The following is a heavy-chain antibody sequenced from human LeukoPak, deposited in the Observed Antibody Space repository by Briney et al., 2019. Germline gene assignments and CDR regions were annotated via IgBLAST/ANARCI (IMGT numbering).Heavy chain of an antibody. V-gene: IGHV3-23*01. D-gene: IGHD2-2*01. Sequence: GGSLRLSCTAPGFTFSSYYMHWVRQAPGKGLEWVSAISGSGFGTQYADSVRGRFTVSRDNSKNTLYLQMNSLRADDTAVYYCAKCSSTCQLNWFDPWGQGTLVTVSS. CDR2: ISGSGFGT. CDR3: AKCSSTCQLNWFDP. J-gene: IGHJ5*02. CDR1: GFTFSSYY.